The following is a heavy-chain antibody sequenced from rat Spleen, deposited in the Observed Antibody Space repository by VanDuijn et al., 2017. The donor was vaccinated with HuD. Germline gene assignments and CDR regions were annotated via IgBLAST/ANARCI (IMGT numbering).Heavy chain of an antibody. J-gene: IGHJ2*01. V-gene: IGHV2-45*01. CDR3: TSTPNTEGFRWFAY. CDR1: GFSLTSYN. CDR2: MWSGGST. Sequence: QVQLKESGPGLVQPSETLSLTCTVSGFSLTSYNVHWVRQPPGKGLEWMGVMWSGGSTDYNSALKSRLSISRDTSKSQVFLKMNSLQTEDTAIYFCTSTPNTEGFRWFAYWGQGVMVTVSS. D-gene: IGHD1-11*01.